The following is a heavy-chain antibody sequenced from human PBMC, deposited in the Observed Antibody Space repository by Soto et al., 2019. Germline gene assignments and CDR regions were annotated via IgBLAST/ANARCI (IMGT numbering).Heavy chain of an antibody. Sequence: GSSRERGCCWGRIRQSPGKGLEWIGSIFFSGSTHYNPSLKSRVTISVDTSKNQFSLRLSSVTAADTAVYFCARGNSILYYYYGMDVWSHGTTVTVSS. CDR1: GSSRERGCC. D-gene: IGHD2-2*01. V-gene: IGHV4-39*01. J-gene: IGHJ6*02. CDR3: ARGNSILYYYYGMDV. CDR2: IFFSGST.